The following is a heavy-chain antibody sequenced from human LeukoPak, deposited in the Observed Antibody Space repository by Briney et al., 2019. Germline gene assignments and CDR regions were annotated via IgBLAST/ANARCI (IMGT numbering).Heavy chain of an antibody. V-gene: IGHV3-23*01. J-gene: IGHJ6*02. Sequence: GGSLRLSCAASGFTFSSYAMSWVRQAPGKGLEWVSAITGSGDSTYYADSVEGRFTISRDNSKNTLYLQMNSLRAEDTAVYYCAKDGGKYSSYWGSYYYGVDVWGQGTTVTVSS. CDR1: GFTFSSYA. CDR2: ITGSGDST. CDR3: AKDGGKYSSYWGSYYYGVDV. D-gene: IGHD5-12*01.